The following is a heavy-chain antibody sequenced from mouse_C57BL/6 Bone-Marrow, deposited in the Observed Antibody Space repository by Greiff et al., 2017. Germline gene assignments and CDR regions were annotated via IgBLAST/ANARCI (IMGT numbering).Heavy chain of an antibody. CDR1: GYTFTSYW. Sequence: QVQLQQPGAELVMPGASVKLSCKASGYTFTSYWMHWVKQRPGQGLEWIGEIDPSDSYTNYNQKFKGKSTLTVDKSSSTAYMQLSSLTSEDSAVYYCARYWDGDFDYWGQGTTLTVSS. D-gene: IGHD4-1*01. CDR3: ARYWDGDFDY. J-gene: IGHJ2*01. V-gene: IGHV1-69*01. CDR2: IDPSDSYT.